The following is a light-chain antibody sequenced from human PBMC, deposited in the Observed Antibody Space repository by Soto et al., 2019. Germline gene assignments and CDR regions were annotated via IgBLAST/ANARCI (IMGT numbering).Light chain of an antibody. J-gene: IGKJ4*01. CDR3: QQYAIAQLT. Sequence: EIVLTQSPGPLSLSPGERATLSCGASQSVGSNSLAWYQQKSGLAHRLLIYDAYRRATGIPDRFTGSGSGTAFTLTISRMEPEDFAVYYCQQYAIAQLTFGGGTKVEIK. CDR1: QSVGSNS. V-gene: IGKV3D-20*01. CDR2: DAY.